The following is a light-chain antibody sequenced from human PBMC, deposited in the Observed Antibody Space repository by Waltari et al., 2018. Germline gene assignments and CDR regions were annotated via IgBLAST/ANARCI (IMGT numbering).Light chain of an antibody. CDR3: QQYGSSLIT. J-gene: IGKJ5*01. CDR2: GAS. Sequence: IVLTQSPGTLSLSPGERATLSCRASQSVSRSYLAWYQQKPGQAPRLLIYGASSRATGIPDRFSGSGSGTDFTLTISRLEPEDFAVYYCQQYGSSLITFGQGTRLEIK. CDR1: QSVSRSY. V-gene: IGKV3-20*01.